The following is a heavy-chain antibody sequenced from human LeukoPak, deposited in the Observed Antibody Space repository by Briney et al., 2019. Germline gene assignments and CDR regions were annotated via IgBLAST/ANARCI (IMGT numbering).Heavy chain of an antibody. V-gene: IGHV1-2*02. CDR2: INPNNGGT. J-gene: IGHJ3*02. D-gene: IGHD2/OR15-2a*01. CDR1: GYTFSVYW. CDR3: TRGVLLQDRGAFDI. Sequence: ASVKVSCKASGYTFSVYWIHWVRLAPGQGPEWMGWINPNNGGTTFAQKFQGRVTMTRDTSISTVYMELSNLNSDDTAAYYCTRGVLLQDRGAFDIWGQGTMVTVS.